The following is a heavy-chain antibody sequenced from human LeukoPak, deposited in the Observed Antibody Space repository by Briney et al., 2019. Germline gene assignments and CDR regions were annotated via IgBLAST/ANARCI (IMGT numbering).Heavy chain of an antibody. CDR1: GYPFSSYA. Sequence: GASVKVSCKASGYPFSSYAISWVRQAPGQGLEWMGGIIPIFGTANYAQKFQGRVTITADESTSTAYMELSSLRSEDTAVYYCAKTLRFLKATHAFDIWGQGTMVTVSS. CDR3: AKTLRFLKATHAFDI. V-gene: IGHV1-69*13. D-gene: IGHD3-3*01. CDR2: IIPIFGTA. J-gene: IGHJ3*02.